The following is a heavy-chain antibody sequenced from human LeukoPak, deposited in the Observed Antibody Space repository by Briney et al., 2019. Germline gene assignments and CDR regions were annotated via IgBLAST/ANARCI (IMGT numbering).Heavy chain of an antibody. CDR3: ARDRARPYYYGSGSYYPINYWFDP. J-gene: IGHJ5*02. CDR2: IIPILGIA. V-gene: IGHV1-69*04. CDR1: GGTFSSYA. D-gene: IGHD3-10*01. Sequence: SVKVFCKASGGTFSSYAISWVRQAPGQGLEWMGRIIPILGIANYAQKFQGRVTITADKSTSTAYMELSSLRSEDTAVYYCARDRARPYYYGSGSYYPINYWFDPWGQGTLVTVSS.